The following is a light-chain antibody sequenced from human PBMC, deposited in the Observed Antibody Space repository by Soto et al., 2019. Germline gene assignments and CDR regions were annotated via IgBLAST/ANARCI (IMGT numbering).Light chain of an antibody. Sequence: DVQMTQSPSSLSASVRHRVPITSRASQGISNYLAWYPQKPGKVPKLLIYAASTLQTRVPPRFRGSESGTDFTLTNSSLEPEDVATCYCQKYDSAPWTFGQGTKVAIK. CDR1: QGISNY. J-gene: IGKJ1*01. CDR3: QKYDSAPWT. V-gene: IGKV1-27*01. CDR2: AAS.